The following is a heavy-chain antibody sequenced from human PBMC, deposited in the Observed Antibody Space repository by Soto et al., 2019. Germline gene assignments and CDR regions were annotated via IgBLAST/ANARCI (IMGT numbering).Heavy chain of an antibody. D-gene: IGHD2-21*02. Sequence: PGGSLRLSCAASGFAFSSYAMSWVRQAPGKGLEWVSAISGSGGSTYYADSVKGRFTISRDNSKNTLYLQMNSLRAEDTAVYYCARACGGDCLGYPAFDIWGQGTMVTVSS. CDR1: GFAFSSYA. CDR2: ISGSGGST. CDR3: ARACGGDCLGYPAFDI. V-gene: IGHV3-23*01. J-gene: IGHJ3*02.